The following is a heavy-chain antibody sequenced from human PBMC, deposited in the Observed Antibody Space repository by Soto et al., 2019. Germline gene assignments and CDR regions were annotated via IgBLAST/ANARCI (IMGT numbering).Heavy chain of an antibody. D-gene: IGHD6-13*01. CDR2: ISWNSGSI. CDR1: GFTFDDYA. Sequence: GGSLRLSCAASGFTFDDYAMHWVRQAPGKGLEWVSGISWNSGSIGYADSVKGRFTISRDNAKNSLYLQMNSLRAEDTALYYCAKDIEENSSSWYFAFDIWGQGTMVTVSS. V-gene: IGHV3-9*01. J-gene: IGHJ3*02. CDR3: AKDIEENSSSWYFAFDI.